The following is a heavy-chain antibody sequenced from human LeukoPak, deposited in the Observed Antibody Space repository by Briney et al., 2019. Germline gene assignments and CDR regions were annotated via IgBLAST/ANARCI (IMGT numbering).Heavy chain of an antibody. V-gene: IGHV1-18*01. Sequence: ASVKVSCKASGYTFIRYGFSWVRQAPGQGLEWMGWISAYNGDTNYAKKFQGRLTMTTDTSTSTAYMELKSLRSDDTAVYYCARDYVEMSTIRDFGYWGQGTLVTVSS. CDR3: ARDYVEMSTIRDFGY. D-gene: IGHD5-24*01. CDR1: GYTFIRYG. CDR2: ISAYNGDT. J-gene: IGHJ4*02.